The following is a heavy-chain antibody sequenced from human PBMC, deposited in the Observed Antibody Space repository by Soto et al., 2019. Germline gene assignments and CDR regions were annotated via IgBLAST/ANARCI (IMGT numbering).Heavy chain of an antibody. CDR1: GGTFSSYA. CDR2: IIPIFGTA. J-gene: IGHJ6*02. Sequence: QVQLVQSGAEVKKPGSSVKVSCKASGGTFSSYAISWVRQAPGQGLEWMGGIIPIFGTANYAQKFQGRVTITADESTSTAYMELSSLRSEDTAVYYCAREFDPNYLYYYCGMDVWGQGTTVTVSS. CDR3: AREFDPNYLYYYCGMDV. V-gene: IGHV1-69*12. D-gene: IGHD1-7*01.